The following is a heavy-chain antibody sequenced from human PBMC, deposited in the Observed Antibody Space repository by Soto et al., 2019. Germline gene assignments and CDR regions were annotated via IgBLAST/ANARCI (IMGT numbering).Heavy chain of an antibody. CDR1: GFTFSSYW. CDR3: VRTSLVVAAATREDY. V-gene: IGHV3-74*01. J-gene: IGHJ4*02. Sequence: EGQLVESGGGLVQPGGSLSLSCAASGFTFSSYWMPWVHQAPGKGLGWVSRINSDGSSTSYADSVKGRFTISRDNAKNTLYLQMNSLRAEDTAVYYCVRTSLVVAAATREDYWGQGTLVTVSS. CDR2: INSDGSST. D-gene: IGHD2-15*01.